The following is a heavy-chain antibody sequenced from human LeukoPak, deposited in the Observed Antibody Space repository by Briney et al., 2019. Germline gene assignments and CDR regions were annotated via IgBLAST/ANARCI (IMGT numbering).Heavy chain of an antibody. V-gene: IGHV3-53*01. D-gene: IGHD6-13*01. J-gene: IGHJ5*02. Sequence: GGSLRLSCAASGFTVSSNYMSWVRQAPGKGPEWVSVIYSGGSTYYADSVKGRFTISRDNSKNTLYLQMNSLRAEDTAVYYCAREVWQQLVSWFDPWGQGTLVTVSS. CDR1: GFTVSSNY. CDR3: AREVWQQLVSWFDP. CDR2: IYSGGST.